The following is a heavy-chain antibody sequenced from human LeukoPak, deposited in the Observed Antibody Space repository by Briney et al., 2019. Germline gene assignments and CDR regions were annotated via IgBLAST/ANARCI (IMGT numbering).Heavy chain of an antibody. CDR2: IIPIFGTA. D-gene: IGHD2-2*01. V-gene: IGHV1-69*01. CDR3: ARGEWEYCSSTSCRYYYYYGMDV. J-gene: IGHJ6*02. Sequence: SVKVSCKASGGTFSSYAISWVRQAPGQGLEWMGGIIPIFGTANYAQKFQGRVTITADESTSTAYMELSSLRSEDTAVYYCARGEWEYCSSTSCRYYYYYGMDVWGQGTTVTVSS. CDR1: GGTFSSYA.